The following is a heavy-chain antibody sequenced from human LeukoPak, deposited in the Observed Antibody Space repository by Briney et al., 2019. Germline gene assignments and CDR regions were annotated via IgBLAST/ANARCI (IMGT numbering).Heavy chain of an antibody. CDR2: ISWNSGSI. CDR3: AALSGYCSGGSCFQRFDP. D-gene: IGHD2-15*01. J-gene: IGHJ5*02. V-gene: IGHV3-9*01. Sequence: GGSLRLSCAASGFTFDDYAMHWGRPAPGRGLEWVSGISWNSGSIGYADSVKGRFTISRDNAKNSPYLQMNCLRAEDTALYYCAALSGYCSGGSCFQRFDPWGQGTLVTVSS. CDR1: GFTFDDYA.